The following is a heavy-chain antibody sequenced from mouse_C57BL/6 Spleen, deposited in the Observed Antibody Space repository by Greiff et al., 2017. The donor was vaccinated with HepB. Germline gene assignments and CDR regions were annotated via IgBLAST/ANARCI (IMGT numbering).Heavy chain of an antibody. CDR2: ISSGGSYT. V-gene: IGHV5-6*01. Sequence: DVQLQESGGDLVKPGGSLKLSCAASGFTFSSYGMSWVRQTPDKRLEWVATISSGGSYTYYPDSVKGRFTISRDNAKNTLYLQMSSLKSEDTAMYYCARHDDAYWGQGTLVTVSA. CDR3: ARHDDAY. D-gene: IGHD2-3*01. J-gene: IGHJ3*01. CDR1: GFTFSSYG.